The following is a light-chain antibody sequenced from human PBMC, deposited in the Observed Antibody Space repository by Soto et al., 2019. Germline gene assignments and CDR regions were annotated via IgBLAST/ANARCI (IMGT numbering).Light chain of an antibody. J-gene: IGKJ1*01. CDR3: QKYNSYSWT. Sequence: VLTQSPGTLSLSPGDSATLSCRASQSVSNNYLAWYQQKTGQAPRILIYGESTRATGIPARFSGSGSGTELTLTISRLEPEDFATYYCQKYNSYSWTCGQGTKVDIK. CDR1: QSVSNNY. CDR2: GES. V-gene: IGKV3-20*01.